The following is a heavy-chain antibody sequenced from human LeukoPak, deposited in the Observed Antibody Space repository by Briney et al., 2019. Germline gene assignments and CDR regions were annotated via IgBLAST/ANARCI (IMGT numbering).Heavy chain of an antibody. CDR3: ARGLGTTQYYYYYGMDV. J-gene: IGHJ6*02. D-gene: IGHD4-11*01. V-gene: IGHV4-34*01. Sequence: PSETLSLTCAVYGGSFSGYYWSWIRQPPGKGLEWIGEINHSGSTNYNPSLKSRVTISVDTSKNQFSLKLSSVTAADTAVYYCARGLGTTQYYYYYGMDVWGQGTTVTVSS. CDR2: INHSGST. CDR1: GGSFSGYY.